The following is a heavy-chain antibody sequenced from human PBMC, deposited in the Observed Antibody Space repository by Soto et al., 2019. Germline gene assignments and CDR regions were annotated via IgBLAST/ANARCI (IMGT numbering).Heavy chain of an antibody. CDR2: IYNGGST. CDR3: ARDRGGHYGMDV. J-gene: IGHJ6*02. Sequence: EVQLVESGGGLIQPGGSLRLSCAASGFTVSSHYMNWVRQAPGKGLEWVSVIYNGGSTYYADSVKGRFTISRDNSENTLNLQMNTLRAEDTAVYYCARDRGGHYGMDVWGQGTTVTVSS. CDR1: GFTVSSHY. V-gene: IGHV3-53*01. D-gene: IGHD3-10*01.